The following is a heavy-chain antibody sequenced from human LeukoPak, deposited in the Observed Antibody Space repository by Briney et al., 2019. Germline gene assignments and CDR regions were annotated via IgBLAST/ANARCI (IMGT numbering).Heavy chain of an antibody. Sequence: ASVKVSCRASGYTFTSYGISWVRQAPGQGLEWMGWISAYNGNTNYAQKLQGRVTMTIDTSTSTAYMELRSLRSDDTAVYYCARESVAGTMSDYWGQGTLVTVSS. J-gene: IGHJ4*02. CDR3: ARESVAGTMSDY. D-gene: IGHD6-19*01. CDR1: GYTFTSYG. CDR2: ISAYNGNT. V-gene: IGHV1-18*01.